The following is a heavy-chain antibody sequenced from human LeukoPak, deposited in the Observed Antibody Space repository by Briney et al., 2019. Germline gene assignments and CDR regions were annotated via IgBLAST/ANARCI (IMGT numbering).Heavy chain of an antibody. V-gene: IGHV3-7*01. D-gene: IGHD3-16*01. CDR2: IKQDGSEK. CDR3: ARVMSASVWRSYGSYYYYYYMDI. J-gene: IGHJ6*03. Sequence: PGGSLRLSCAVSGFTFNSYWMTWVRQAPGKGLEWVANIKQDGSEKYSVDSVKGRFTISRDNAKNSLYMQMNSLRAEYTAVYYCARVMSASVWRSYGSYYYYYYMDIWGKGTTVTVSS. CDR1: GFTFNSYW.